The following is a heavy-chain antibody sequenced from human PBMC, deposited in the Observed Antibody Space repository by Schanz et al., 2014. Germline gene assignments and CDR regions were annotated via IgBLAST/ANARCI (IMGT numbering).Heavy chain of an antibody. CDR3: ARVHIATYHYNRPGAFDI. Sequence: QLMQSGSEVRKPGASVKVSCKASGYIFGSHGMTWVRQAPGQGPELMGWINAHTGNTQYAQKFHGRVNMTRNTVTTTVHLELTRLRTDDTAIYYCARVHIATYHYNRPGAFDIWGQGTRVTVSS. J-gene: IGHJ3*02. CDR1: GYIFGSHG. V-gene: IGHV1-18*01. D-gene: IGHD3-10*01. CDR2: INAHTGNT.